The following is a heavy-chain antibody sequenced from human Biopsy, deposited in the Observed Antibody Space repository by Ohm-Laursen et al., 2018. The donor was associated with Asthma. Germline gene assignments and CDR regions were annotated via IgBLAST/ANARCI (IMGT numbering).Heavy chain of an antibody. CDR3: ARTYYDFLTGQVKDVFGV. CDR1: GYNFISFA. J-gene: IGHJ3*01. D-gene: IGHD3-9*01. Sequence: ASVKVSCNASGYNFISFAIHWVRQAPGQRLEWMGWVNTGNGDTKCSQKFQGRVTITRDTSASTAYMELRSLRSEDTATYYCARTYYDFLTGQVKDVFGVWGQGTMVTVSS. CDR2: VNTGNGDT. V-gene: IGHV1-3*04.